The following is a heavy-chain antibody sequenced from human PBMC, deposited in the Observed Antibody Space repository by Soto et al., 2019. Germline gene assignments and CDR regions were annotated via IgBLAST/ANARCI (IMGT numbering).Heavy chain of an antibody. V-gene: IGHV4-30-4*01. Sequence: QVQLQESGPRLVKPSETLSLTCSVSGDSIGSGDYWWSWIRQSPGKGLEWIGYISYSGSTYYNPSLRSRVTISVDTPKNQFSVKLSSVTASDTAIYYCARASGGWWFDYWGQGTLVTVSS. J-gene: IGHJ4*02. CDR1: GDSIGSGDYW. CDR3: ARASGGWWFDY. CDR2: ISYSGST. D-gene: IGHD2-15*01.